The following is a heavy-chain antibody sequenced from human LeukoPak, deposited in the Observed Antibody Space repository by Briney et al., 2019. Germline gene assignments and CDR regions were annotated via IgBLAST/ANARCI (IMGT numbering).Heavy chain of an antibody. CDR3: ARGLSGFLEWLYLDY. CDR1: GGTFSSYA. D-gene: IGHD3-3*01. Sequence: ASVKVSCKASGGTFSSYAISWVRQAPGQGLEWMGGIIPIFGTANYAQKFQGRVTITTDESTSTAYMELSSLRSEDTAVYYCARGLSGFLEWLYLDYWGQGTLVTVSS. V-gene: IGHV1-69*05. J-gene: IGHJ4*02. CDR2: IIPIFGTA.